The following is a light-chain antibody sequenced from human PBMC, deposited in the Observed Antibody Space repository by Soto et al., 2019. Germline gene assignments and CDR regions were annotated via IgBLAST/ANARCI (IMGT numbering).Light chain of an antibody. CDR1: QGIKNY. Sequence: EIVMTQSPVTLSVSPGDSATLSCRASQGIKNYLAWFQQKPGQAPRLLVYGASTRATTIPARFSGSGSGTEFTLSISSLQSEDFAVYYCQQYNSWPRTFGQGTKVDIK. J-gene: IGKJ1*01. CDR3: QQYNSWPRT. V-gene: IGKV3-15*01. CDR2: GAS.